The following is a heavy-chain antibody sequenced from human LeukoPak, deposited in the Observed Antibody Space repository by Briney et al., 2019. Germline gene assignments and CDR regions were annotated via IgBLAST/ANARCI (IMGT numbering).Heavy chain of an antibody. CDR2: IYYSGST. V-gene: IGHV4-61*01. D-gene: IGHD2-15*01. CDR3: ARDPRGYCSGGSCYSRAFDI. Sequence: PSETLSLTCSVSGYSISNGYYWSWIRQPPGKGLEWIGYIYYSGSTNYNPSLKSRVTISVDTSKNQFSLKLSSVTAADTAVYYCARDPRGYCSGGSCYSRAFDIWGQGTMVTVSS. J-gene: IGHJ3*02. CDR1: GYSISNGYY.